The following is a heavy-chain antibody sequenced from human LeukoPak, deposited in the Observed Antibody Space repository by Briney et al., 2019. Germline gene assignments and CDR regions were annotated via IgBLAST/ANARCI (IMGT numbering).Heavy chain of an antibody. CDR3: ARGVRRIAAAGTGLWFDP. J-gene: IGHJ5*02. Sequence: APVKVSRKASGYTFTSYGISWVRQAPGQGLEWMGWINPNSGGTKYAQKFQGRVTMTRDTSISTAYMELSRLRSDDTAVYYCARGVRRIAAAGTGLWFDPWGQGTLVTVSS. D-gene: IGHD6-13*01. CDR2: INPNSGGT. CDR1: GYTFTSYG. V-gene: IGHV1-2*02.